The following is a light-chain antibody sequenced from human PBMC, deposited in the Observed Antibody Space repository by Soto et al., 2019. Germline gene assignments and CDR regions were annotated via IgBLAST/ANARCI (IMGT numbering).Light chain of an antibody. J-gene: IGKJ1*01. CDR1: QGISAY. CDR3: QQLNTYPRT. Sequence: IQFTESPSSLSASVGDIVTITCRASQGISAYLAWYQQKPGKAPNLLIFAASTLQSGVPSRFSGSGSGTDFTLTISSLQPEDFATYYCQQLNTYPRTFGQGTKVDI. CDR2: AAS. V-gene: IGKV1-9*01.